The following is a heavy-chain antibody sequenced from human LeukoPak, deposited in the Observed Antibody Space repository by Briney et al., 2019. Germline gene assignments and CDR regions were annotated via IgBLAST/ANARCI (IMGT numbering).Heavy chain of an antibody. CDR3: AREDVGYCDGGSCPYYFDY. CDR1: GGSISSSSYS. D-gene: IGHD2-15*01. J-gene: IGHJ4*02. CDR2: IYYSGST. V-gene: IGHV4-39*07. Sequence: SETLSLTCTVSGGSISSSSYSWGWIRQPPGKGLEWIGSIYYSGSTYYNPSLKSRVTISVDTSKNQFSLKLSSVTAADTAVYYCAREDVGYCDGGSCPYYFDYWGQGTLVTVSS.